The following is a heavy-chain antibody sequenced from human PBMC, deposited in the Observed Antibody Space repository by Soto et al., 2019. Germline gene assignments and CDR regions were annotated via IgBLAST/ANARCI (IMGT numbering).Heavy chain of an antibody. CDR1: GYSFTSYY. J-gene: IGHJ4*02. D-gene: IGHD4-4*01. Sequence: ASVKVSCKASGYSFTSYYMHWVRQAPGQGLEWMGIINPSGGSTTYAQNFQGRVTMTRDTSTSTVYMELSSLRSEDTAIYYCAVSYSDFDYWGQGTLVTVSS. V-gene: IGHV1-46*01. CDR2: INPSGGST. CDR3: AVSYSDFDY.